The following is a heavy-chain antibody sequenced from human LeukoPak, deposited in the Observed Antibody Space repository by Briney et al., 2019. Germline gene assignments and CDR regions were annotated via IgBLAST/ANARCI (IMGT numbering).Heavy chain of an antibody. V-gene: IGHV3-23*01. CDR1: GFTFHNYA. CDR3: EVAGGGHPYFDY. D-gene: IGHD2-15*01. Sequence: GGSLRLSCAASGFTFHNYAMSWVRQAPGKGLEWVSGISSSSGSTYYADSVKGRFTISRDNSKNTLYLQMNSLRAEDTAVYYCEVAGGGHPYFDYWGQGTLVTVSS. J-gene: IGHJ4*02. CDR2: ISSSSGST.